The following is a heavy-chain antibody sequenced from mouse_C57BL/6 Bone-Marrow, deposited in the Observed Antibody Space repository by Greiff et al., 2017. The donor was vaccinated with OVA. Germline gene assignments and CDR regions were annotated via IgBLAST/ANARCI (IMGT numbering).Heavy chain of an antibody. CDR3: ARRLGRVYYFDY. V-gene: IGHV1-42*01. CDR1: GYSFTGYY. D-gene: IGHD4-1*01. Sequence: VQLQQSGPELVKPGASPPLSCKASGYSFTGYYMNWVKQSPEKSLEWIGEINPSTGGTTYNQKFKAKATLTVDKSSSTAYMQLKSLTSEDSAVYYCARRLGRVYYFDYWGQGTTLTVSS. CDR2: INPSTGGT. J-gene: IGHJ2*01.